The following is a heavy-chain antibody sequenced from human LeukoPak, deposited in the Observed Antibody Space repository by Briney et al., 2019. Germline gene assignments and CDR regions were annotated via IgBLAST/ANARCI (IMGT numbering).Heavy chain of an antibody. CDR3: AKSINRYDATDV. J-gene: IGHJ3*01. CDR1: FTSSIATG. CDR2: ISSSSNFI. V-gene: IGHV3-21*01. D-gene: IGHD1-26*01. Sequence: GGSLRDSSVQPVFTSSIATGYTARQAPGKGLEWVSSISSSSNFIYYADSVKGRFTISRDNAKNSLYLQMNSLRAEDTAVHYCAKSINRYDATDVWGQGTTVTVSS.